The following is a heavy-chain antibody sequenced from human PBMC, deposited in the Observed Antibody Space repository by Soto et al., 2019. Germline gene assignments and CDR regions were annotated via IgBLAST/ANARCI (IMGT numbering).Heavy chain of an antibody. J-gene: IGHJ4*02. Sequence: EVQLLEYGGGLVQPGGSLRLSCAASGFTFSSYAMSWFRQAPGKGLEWVSAISGSGGSTYYADSVKGRFTISRDNSKNTLYLQMNSRRAEYTAVYYCAKGGPYRSSFDGFYYWGQGTLVTVYS. D-gene: IGHD6-6*01. V-gene: IGHV3-23*01. CDR3: AKGGPYRSSFDGFYY. CDR1: GFTFSSYA. CDR2: ISGSGGST.